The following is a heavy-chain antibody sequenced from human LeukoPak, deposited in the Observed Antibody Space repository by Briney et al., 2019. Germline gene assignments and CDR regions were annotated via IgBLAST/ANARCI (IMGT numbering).Heavy chain of an antibody. CDR1: GFTFSSHW. Sequence: GGSLRLSCAASGFTFSSHWMHWVRQAPGEGLVWVSAITGGGDTTYYADSVKGRFTISRDNSKNTLFLQMNSLRADDTAVYYCVRTSGYLAYWGQGTLVTVSS. D-gene: IGHD3-22*01. CDR2: ITGGGDTT. V-gene: IGHV3-23*01. J-gene: IGHJ4*02. CDR3: VRTSGYLAY.